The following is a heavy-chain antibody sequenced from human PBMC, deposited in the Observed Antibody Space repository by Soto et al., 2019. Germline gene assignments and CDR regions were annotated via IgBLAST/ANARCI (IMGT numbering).Heavy chain of an antibody. V-gene: IGHV3-21*01. D-gene: IGHD6-19*01. CDR2: ISSSSSNK. Sequence: EVQLVESGGGLVKPGGSLRLSCAASGFTFSSYSMNWVRQATGKGLEWVSCISSSSSNKYYADSVKGRFTISRDNAKNSLYLQMNSLRAEDTAVYYCARDWGSSDWYAGGWFYPLGQGTLVTVSS. J-gene: IGHJ5*02. CDR3: ARDWGSSDWYAGGWFYP. CDR1: GFTFSSYS.